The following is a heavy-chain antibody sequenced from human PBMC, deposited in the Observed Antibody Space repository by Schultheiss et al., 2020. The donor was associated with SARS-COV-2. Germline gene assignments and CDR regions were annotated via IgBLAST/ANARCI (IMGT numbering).Heavy chain of an antibody. CDR1: GGSISSYY. J-gene: IGHJ4*02. D-gene: IGHD4-17*01. CDR2: IYYSGST. CDR3: ARDHDYGDHGVGY. V-gene: IGHV4-59*01. Sequence: SQTLSLTCTVSGGSISSYYWSWIRQHPGKGLEWIGYIYYSGSTYYNPSLKSRVTISVDTSKNQFSLKLSSVTAADTAVYYCARDHDYGDHGVGYWGQGTLVTVSS.